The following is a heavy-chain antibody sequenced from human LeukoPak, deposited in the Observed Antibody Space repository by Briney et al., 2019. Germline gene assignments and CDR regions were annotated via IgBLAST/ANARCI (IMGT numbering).Heavy chain of an antibody. V-gene: IGHV1-2*02. J-gene: IGHJ6*02. CDR2: INPNSGDT. CDR1: GYTFTGYY. Sequence: GASVKVSCKASGYTFTGYYMHWVRQAPGQGLQWMGWINPNSGDTNYAQKFQGRVTMTRDTSISTAHMELSRLRSDDTAVYYCARDLGYGEYYYGVDVWGQGTTVTVSS. CDR3: ARDLGYGEYYYGVDV. D-gene: IGHD4-17*01.